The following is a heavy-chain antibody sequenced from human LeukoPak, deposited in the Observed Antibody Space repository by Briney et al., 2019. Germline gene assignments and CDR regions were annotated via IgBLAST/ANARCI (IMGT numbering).Heavy chain of an antibody. J-gene: IGHJ4*02. Sequence: PSETLSLTCTVSGGSISGYYWSWIRQPAGNGLEWIGRIYTSGSTHYNSSLKGRVTMSVDTSKNQFSLKVRSVTAADTAVYYCARDRCPDYGATSPCFDYWGQGTLVTVPS. CDR3: ARDRCPDYGATSPCFDY. D-gene: IGHD4/OR15-4a*01. CDR2: IYTSGST. CDR1: GGSISGYY. V-gene: IGHV4-4*07.